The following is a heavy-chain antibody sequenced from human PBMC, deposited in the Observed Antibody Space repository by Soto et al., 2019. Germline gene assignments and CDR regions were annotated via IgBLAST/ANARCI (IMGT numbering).Heavy chain of an antibody. Sequence: QVQLVESGGDVVQPGRSLRLSCTASGITFSLSGMHWVRQAPGKGLEWVAFISSDGGTIYYEDSLKGRFTFSRDNSENTVYLQMHSLRTEDTAVYYCAKDKGKFYFDYWGQGTQVTVSS. CDR1: GITFSLSG. J-gene: IGHJ4*02. V-gene: IGHV3-30*18. CDR2: ISSDGGTI. CDR3: AKDKGKFYFDY.